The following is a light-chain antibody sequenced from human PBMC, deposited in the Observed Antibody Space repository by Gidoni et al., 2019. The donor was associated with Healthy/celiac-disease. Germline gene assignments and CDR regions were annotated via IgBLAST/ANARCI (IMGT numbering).Light chain of an antibody. CDR2: GNS. J-gene: IGLJ2*01. Sequence: QSVLTPPPSVSGAPGQRVTISCTGSSPNIGAGYDVHWYQQLPGTAPKLLIYGNSNPPSGVPDRFSGSKSGTSASLAITGLQAEDEADYYCQSYDSSLSGSDVVFGGGTKLTVL. V-gene: IGLV1-40*01. CDR1: SPNIGAGYD. CDR3: QSYDSSLSGSDVV.